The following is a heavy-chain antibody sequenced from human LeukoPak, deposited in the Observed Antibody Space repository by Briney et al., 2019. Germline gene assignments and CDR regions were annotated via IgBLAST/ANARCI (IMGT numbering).Heavy chain of an antibody. V-gene: IGHV4-34*01. CDR2: IHHSGRT. D-gene: IGHD2-15*01. CDR3: ARGIRQYVAAPAY. J-gene: IGHJ4*02. Sequence: PSETLSLTCGVSGGSFGGYDWIWIRQPPGKGLEWMGEIHHSGRTNYNPSLKSRITLSVDTSKNQFSLQMTSVTAADAAVYYCARGIRQYVAAPAYWSQGTPVTVSS. CDR1: GGSFGGYD.